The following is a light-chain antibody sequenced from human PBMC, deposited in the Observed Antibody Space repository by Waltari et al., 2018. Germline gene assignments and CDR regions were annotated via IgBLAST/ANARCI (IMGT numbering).Light chain of an antibody. Sequence: IVMTQSPATLSVSPGERATLSCRASQSVNKYLAWYQHKPGQAPRLLVYLASPRATGIPARFRGSGSGTEFSLTINSLQSEDLAVYYCQQYYEWPRTFGRGTKVEI. CDR2: LAS. V-gene: IGKV3-15*01. CDR1: QSVNKY. CDR3: QQYYEWPRT. J-gene: IGKJ1*01.